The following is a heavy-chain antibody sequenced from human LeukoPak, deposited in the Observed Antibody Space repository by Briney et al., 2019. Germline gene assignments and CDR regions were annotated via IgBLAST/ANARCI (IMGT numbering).Heavy chain of an antibody. CDR2: ISAYNGNT. CDR1: GYTFTSYG. J-gene: IGHJ6*02. CDR3: ARVKGQWLVPIGYYYYGMDV. Sequence: ASVTVSCKASGYTFTSYGISWVRQAPGQGLEWTGWISAYNGNTNYAQKLQGRVTMTTDTSTSTAYMELRGLRSDDTAVYYCARVKGQWLVPIGYYYYGMDVWGQGTTVTVSS. D-gene: IGHD6-19*01. V-gene: IGHV1-18*01.